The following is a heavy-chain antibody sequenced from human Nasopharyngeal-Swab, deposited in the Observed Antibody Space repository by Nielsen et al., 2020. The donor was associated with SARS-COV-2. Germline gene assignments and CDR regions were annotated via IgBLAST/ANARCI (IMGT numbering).Heavy chain of an antibody. D-gene: IGHD1-26*01. Sequence: VRQAPGKGLEWIGEIYHSGSTNYNPSLKSRVTISVDKSKNQCSLKLSSVTAADTAVYYCARVSWSSGSYSPLYWGQGTLVTVSS. J-gene: IGHJ4*01. CDR3: ARVSWSSGSYSPLY. CDR2: IYHSGST. V-gene: IGHV4-4*02.